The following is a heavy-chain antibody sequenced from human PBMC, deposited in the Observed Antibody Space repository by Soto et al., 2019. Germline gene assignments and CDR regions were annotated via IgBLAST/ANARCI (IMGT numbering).Heavy chain of an antibody. CDR1: GYTFTSYG. D-gene: IGHD6-13*01. J-gene: IGHJ6*02. CDR2: ISAYNGNT. CDR3: ARDHLYSSSWTIYYYYYGMDV. V-gene: IGHV1-18*01. Sequence: QVQLVQSGAEVKKPGASVKVSCKASGYTFTSYGISWVRQAPGQGLEWMGWISAYNGNTNYAQKLQGRVTMPTDTSTSTAYMELRSLRSDDTAVYYCARDHLYSSSWTIYYYYYGMDVWGQGTTVTVSS.